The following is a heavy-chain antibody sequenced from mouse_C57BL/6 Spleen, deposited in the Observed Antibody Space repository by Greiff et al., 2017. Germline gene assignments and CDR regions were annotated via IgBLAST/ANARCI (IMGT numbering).Heavy chain of an antibody. D-gene: IGHD2-4*01. CDR1: GYTFTSYW. CDR2: IDPSDSET. V-gene: IGHV1-52*01. CDR3: ARFYYDSRVDY. Sequence: QVQLKQPGAELVRPGSSVKLSCKASGYTFTSYWMHWVKQRPIQGLEWIGNIDPSDSETHYNQKFKDKATLTVDKSSSTAYMQLSSLTSEDSAVYYCARFYYDSRVDYWGQGTSVTVSS. J-gene: IGHJ4*01.